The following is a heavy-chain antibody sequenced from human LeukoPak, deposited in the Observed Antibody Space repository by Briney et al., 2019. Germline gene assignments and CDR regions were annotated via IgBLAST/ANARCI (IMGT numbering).Heavy chain of an antibody. V-gene: IGHV1-46*01. J-gene: IGHJ5*02. D-gene: IGHD3-22*01. Sequence: ASVKVSCKASGYTFTSYYMHWVRQAPGQGHEWMGIINPSGGSTSYAQKFQGRVTMTRDTSTSTVYMELSSLRSEDTAVYYCARRVPGYDSSGYYYWFDPWGQGTLVTVSS. CDR1: GYTFTSYY. CDR3: ARRVPGYDSSGYYYWFDP. CDR2: INPSGGST.